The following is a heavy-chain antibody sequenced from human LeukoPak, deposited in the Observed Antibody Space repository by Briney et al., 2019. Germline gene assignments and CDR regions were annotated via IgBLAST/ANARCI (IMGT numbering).Heavy chain of an antibody. CDR2: ISSSSSYI. V-gene: IGHV3-21*04. D-gene: IGHD6-13*01. Sequence: GGSLRLSCAASGFTFSSYSMNWVRQAPGKGLEWVSSISSSSSYIYYADSVKGRFTISRDNAKNSLYLQMNSLRAEDTAVYYCARGGDSSSWYWFDYWGQGTLVTVSS. CDR1: GFTFSSYS. CDR3: ARGGDSSSWYWFDY. J-gene: IGHJ4*02.